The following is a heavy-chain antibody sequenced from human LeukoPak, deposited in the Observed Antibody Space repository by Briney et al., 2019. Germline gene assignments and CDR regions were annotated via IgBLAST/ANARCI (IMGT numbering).Heavy chain of an antibody. V-gene: IGHV3-23*01. CDR1: GFTFSSCA. Sequence: GGSLRLSCAASGFTFSSCAMSWVRQAPGKGLEWVSAISGSGGSTYYADSVKGRFTISRDNSKNTLYLQMNSLRAEDTAVYYCAKGGPSYCSGGSCYAEAFDIWGQGTMVTVSS. CDR2: ISGSGGST. J-gene: IGHJ3*02. CDR3: AKGGPSYCSGGSCYAEAFDI. D-gene: IGHD2-15*01.